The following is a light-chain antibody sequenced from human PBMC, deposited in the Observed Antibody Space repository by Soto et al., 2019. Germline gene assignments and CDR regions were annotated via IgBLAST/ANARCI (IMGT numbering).Light chain of an antibody. CDR2: TAS. J-gene: IGKJ2*01. CDR3: QQYSSYSVFT. CDR1: QNINSW. V-gene: IGKV1-5*03. Sequence: DIQMTQSPSTLSASVGDRVTITCRASQNINSWLAWYQQKPGKAPKLLIYTASNLESGVPSRFSGGGSGTAFTLTISCLQPDDFATYYCQQYSSYSVFTFGQGTRLEIK.